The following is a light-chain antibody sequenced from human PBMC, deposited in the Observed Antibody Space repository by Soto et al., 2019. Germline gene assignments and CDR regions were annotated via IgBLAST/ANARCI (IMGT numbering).Light chain of an antibody. CDR3: QQHSNWPGT. CDR2: GAS. CDR1: QSVKTK. J-gene: IGKJ1*01. V-gene: IGKV3-11*01. Sequence: ETVVSQSPATLSVSPWERAPLSWTASQSVKTKLAWYQQTPGQSPRLLIYGASIRATGIPARFSGSGSGTDFTLTISSLEPEDFAVYYCQQHSNWPGTFGQGTKVDIK.